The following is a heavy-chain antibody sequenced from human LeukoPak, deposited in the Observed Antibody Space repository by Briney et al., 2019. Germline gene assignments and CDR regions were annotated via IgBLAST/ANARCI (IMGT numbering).Heavy chain of an antibody. CDR3: ARDGYLTGGWFDP. J-gene: IGHJ5*02. Sequence: SETLSLTCAVYGGSFSGYYWSWIRQPPGKGLEWIGEINHSGSTNYNPSLKSRVTISVDTSKNQFSLKLSSVTAADTAVYYCARDGYLTGGWFDPWGQGTLVTVSS. CDR2: INHSGST. CDR1: GGSFSGYY. D-gene: IGHD3-9*01. V-gene: IGHV4-34*01.